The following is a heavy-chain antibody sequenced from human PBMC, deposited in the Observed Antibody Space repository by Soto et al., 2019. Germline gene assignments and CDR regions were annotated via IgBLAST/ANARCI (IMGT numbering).Heavy chain of an antibody. V-gene: IGHV4-39*01. CDR1: SVSISSSSYT. D-gene: IGHD2-2*01. Sequence: SETLSLTCTASSVSISSSSYTWGWIRQPPGKGLEWIGSIYYSGSTYYNPSLKSRITVSVDTSKNQLSLNLSSVTAADTAVYYCARLHGYCIRTSCSGYYAMDVWGQGTTVT. CDR2: IYYSGST. J-gene: IGHJ6*02. CDR3: ARLHGYCIRTSCSGYYAMDV.